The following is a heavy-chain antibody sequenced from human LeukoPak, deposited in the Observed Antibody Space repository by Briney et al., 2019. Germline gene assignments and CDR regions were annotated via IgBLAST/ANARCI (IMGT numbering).Heavy chain of an antibody. J-gene: IGHJ6*02. CDR2: ISGSGGST. V-gene: IGHV3-23*01. D-gene: IGHD2-2*01. CDR3: AKDTPCSSTSCYEGVYYYYGMDV. Sequence: GGSLRLSCAASGFTFSSYAMSWVRQAPGKGLEWVSAISGSGGSTYYADSVKGRFTISRDNSKNTLYLQMNSLRAEDTAVYYCAKDTPCSSTSCYEGVYYYYGMDVWGQGTTVTVSS. CDR1: GFTFSSYA.